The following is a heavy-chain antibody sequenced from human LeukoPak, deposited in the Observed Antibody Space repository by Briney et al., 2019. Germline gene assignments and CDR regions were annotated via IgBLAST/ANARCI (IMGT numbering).Heavy chain of an antibody. D-gene: IGHD3-10*01. CDR1: GFTFSGFW. J-gene: IGHJ5*01. Sequence: PGGSLRLSCAASGFTFSGFWMNWVRQAPGKGLEGVANINQDGAEKYFVDSVKGRFTISRDNAKRSVYLQMNSLRAEDTAVYYCAKEGAFPIITYDSWGQGTLVTVSS. CDR3: AKEGAFPIITYDS. CDR2: INQDGAEK. V-gene: IGHV3-7*01.